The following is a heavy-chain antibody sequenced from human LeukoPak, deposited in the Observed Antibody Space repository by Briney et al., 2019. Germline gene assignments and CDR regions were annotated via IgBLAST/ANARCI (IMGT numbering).Heavy chain of an antibody. CDR3: ARAHYGDYAFDY. V-gene: IGHV1-46*01. D-gene: IGHD4-17*01. Sequence: ASVKVSCKASGYIFTTYFMHWLRQAPGQGPEWMGIINPRGGSTDYAQKFQGRVTMTSDTSTSTVYMELKSLTSEDTAVYFCARAHYGDYAFDYWGQGTLVTVSS. CDR1: GYIFTTYF. J-gene: IGHJ4*02. CDR2: INPRGGST.